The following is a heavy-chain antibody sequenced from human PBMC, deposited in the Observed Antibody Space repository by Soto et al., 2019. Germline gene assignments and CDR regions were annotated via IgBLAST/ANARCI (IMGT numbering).Heavy chain of an antibody. J-gene: IGHJ6*02. Sequence: GASVKLSCKASGYTFSNYFFNWVRQVPGQRIEWMGWISAYNGNTNYAQKVQGRVTMTTDTSTGTAYMELRSLRSDDTAVYYCASSFSSSQWRYGMEVWGQGTTVTVSS. CDR3: ASSFSSSQWRYGMEV. V-gene: IGHV1-18*01. CDR1: GYTFSNYF. CDR2: ISAYNGNT. D-gene: IGHD6-6*01.